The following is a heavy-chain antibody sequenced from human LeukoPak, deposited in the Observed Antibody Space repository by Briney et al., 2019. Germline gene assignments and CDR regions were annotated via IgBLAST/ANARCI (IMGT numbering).Heavy chain of an antibody. V-gene: IGHV1-2*02. D-gene: IGHD5-12*01. CDR3: ANLMRGYSGYADY. J-gene: IGHJ4*02. CDR1: GYTFTGYY. CDR2: INPNSGGT. Sequence: ASVKVSCKASGYTFTGYYMHWVRQAPGQGLEWMGWINPNSGGTNYAQKFQSRVTMTRDTSISTAYMELSRLRSDDTAVYYCANLMRGYSGYADYWGQGTLVTVSS.